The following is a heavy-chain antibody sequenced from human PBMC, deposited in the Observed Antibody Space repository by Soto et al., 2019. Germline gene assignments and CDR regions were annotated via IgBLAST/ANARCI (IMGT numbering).Heavy chain of an antibody. CDR2: INPGTGDT. V-gene: IGHV1-3*01. Sequence: GASVKVSCKASGYMFNFYPVHWVRQAPGKSLEWMGWINPGTGDTKFSKHFQDRVTFSSDASANTIYLDLTSVNSEDTAVYYCARDSETLSRFLEWFHGLDVWGQGTTVTVSS. CDR1: GYMFNFYP. D-gene: IGHD3-3*01. CDR3: ARDSETLSRFLEWFHGLDV. J-gene: IGHJ6*02.